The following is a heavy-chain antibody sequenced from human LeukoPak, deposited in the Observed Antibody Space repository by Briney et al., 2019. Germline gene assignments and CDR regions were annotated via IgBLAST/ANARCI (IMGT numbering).Heavy chain of an antibody. J-gene: IGHJ4*02. CDR3: ARLVQQWLVHYFDY. CDR2: ISAYSHNT. D-gene: IGHD6-19*01. Sequence: ASVKVSCKASGYTFNTYGITWVRQAPGQGLEWMGWISAYSHNTVYAQNFQGRVTMTADSSTSTAYMELRSLRSDDTAGYYCARLVQQWLVHYFDYWGRGTLVTVSS. CDR1: GYTFNTYG. V-gene: IGHV1-18*01.